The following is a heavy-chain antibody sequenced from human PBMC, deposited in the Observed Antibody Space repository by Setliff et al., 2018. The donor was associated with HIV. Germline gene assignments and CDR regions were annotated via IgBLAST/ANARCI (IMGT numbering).Heavy chain of an antibody. Sequence: GGSLRLSCTASGFPFSLYSMNWVRQTPGKGLEWVPSINGNTLYISYAASVRRRFTISRDNAKNSLYLQMTSLRPEDTGVYYCARVGSSTSLDYWGQGILVTVSS. J-gene: IGHJ4*02. CDR2: INGNTLYI. CDR1: GFPFSLYS. CDR3: ARVGSSTSLDY. D-gene: IGHD2-2*01. V-gene: IGHV3-21*06.